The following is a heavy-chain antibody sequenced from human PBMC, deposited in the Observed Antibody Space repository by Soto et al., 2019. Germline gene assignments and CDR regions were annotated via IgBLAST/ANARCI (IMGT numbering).Heavy chain of an antibody. V-gene: IGHV3-23*01. CDR3: AKSPYDYPGVEIYFDY. CDR2: ISGSGGST. CDR1: GFTFSSYA. D-gene: IGHD4-17*01. Sequence: GGSLRLSCAASGFTFSSYAMSWVRQAPGKGLEWVSAISGSGGSTYYADSVKGRFTISRDNSKNTLYLQMNSLRAEDTAVYYCAKSPYDYPGVEIYFDYWGQGTLVTVSS. J-gene: IGHJ4*02.